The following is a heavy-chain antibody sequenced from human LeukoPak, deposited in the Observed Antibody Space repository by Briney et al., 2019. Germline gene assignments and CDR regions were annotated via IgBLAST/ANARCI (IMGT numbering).Heavy chain of an antibody. Sequence: ASVKVSCKASGGTFSGYAISWVRQAPGQGLEWMGRIIPILGIANSAQKFQGRVTITADKSTSTAYMELSSLRSEDTAVYYCARTTTTGAGDYYYYYGMDVWGQGTTVPSP. CDR1: GGTFSGYA. CDR2: IIPILGIA. V-gene: IGHV1-69*04. CDR3: ARTTTTGAGDYYYYYGMDV. J-gene: IGHJ6*02. D-gene: IGHD4-17*01.